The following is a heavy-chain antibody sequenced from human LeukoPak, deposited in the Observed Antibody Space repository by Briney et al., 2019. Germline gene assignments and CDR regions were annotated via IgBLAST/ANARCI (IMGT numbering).Heavy chain of an antibody. CDR1: GFTFSSYA. CDR2: ITGSGDST. V-gene: IGHV3-23*01. CDR3: AKMTVFGVVSVPKYYFDY. D-gene: IGHD3-3*01. J-gene: IGHJ4*02. Sequence: GGSLRLSCAGSGFTFSSYAMSWVRQDPGKGLEWVSGITGSGDSTFYADSVKGRFTISRDNSKNALYLQMNSLRAEDTALYYCAKMTVFGVVSVPKYYFDYWGQRTLVTVSS.